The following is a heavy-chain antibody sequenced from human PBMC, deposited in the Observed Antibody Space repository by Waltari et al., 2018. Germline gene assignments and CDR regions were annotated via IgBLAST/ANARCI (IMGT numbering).Heavy chain of an antibody. CDR2: IWYDGRTK. CDR1: GFTFSTYG. Sequence: QVKLVESGGGVVQPGRSLRLSCAASGFTFSTYGIHWVRQAPGKGLEWVALIWYDGRTKYYADSVKGRFTISRDNSKNTLYLEMNSLRAEDTAIYYCARGRLDGYLDYWGQGTLVTVSS. CDR3: ARGRLDGYLDY. J-gene: IGHJ4*02. V-gene: IGHV3-33*01.